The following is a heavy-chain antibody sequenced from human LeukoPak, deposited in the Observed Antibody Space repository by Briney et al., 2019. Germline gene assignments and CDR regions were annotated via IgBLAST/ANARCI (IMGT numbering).Heavy chain of an antibody. V-gene: IGHV3-21*04. Sequence: GGSLRLSCAASGFTFSSYSMNWVRQAPGKGLEWVSSISSSSSYIYYADSVKGRFTISRDNAKNSLYLQMNSLRADDTAVYYCARDPPPKDGFYARFSYYMDVWGKGTTVTISS. CDR2: ISSSSSYI. D-gene: IGHD2/OR15-2a*01. CDR3: ARDPPPKDGFYARFSYYMDV. CDR1: GFTFSSYS. J-gene: IGHJ6*03.